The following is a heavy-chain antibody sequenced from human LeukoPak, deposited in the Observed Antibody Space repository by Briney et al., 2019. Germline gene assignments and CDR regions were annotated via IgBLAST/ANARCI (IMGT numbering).Heavy chain of an antibody. Sequence: RASVKVSYKASGGTFSSYAISWVRQAPGQGLGWMGGIIPIFGTANYAQKFQGRVTITTDESTSTAYMELSSLRSEDTAVYYCAREVDYYDSSGYLDYWGQGTLVTVSS. CDR1: GGTFSSYA. V-gene: IGHV1-69*05. D-gene: IGHD3-22*01. CDR3: AREVDYYDSSGYLDY. J-gene: IGHJ4*02. CDR2: IIPIFGTA.